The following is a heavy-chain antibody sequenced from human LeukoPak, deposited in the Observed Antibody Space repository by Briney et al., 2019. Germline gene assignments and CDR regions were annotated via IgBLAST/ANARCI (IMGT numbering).Heavy chain of an antibody. V-gene: IGHV3-74*01. CDR1: GFTFSSAW. CDR2: INMDGTTI. CDR3: ARDSGSYY. D-gene: IGHD1-26*01. J-gene: IGHJ4*02. Sequence: GGSLRLSCAASGFTFSSAWMHWVRQGPGKGLEWVSRINMDGTTISYADSVKGRFTISRDNAKNTLYLQMSSLRAEDTAVYYCARDSGSYYWGQGTLVTVSS.